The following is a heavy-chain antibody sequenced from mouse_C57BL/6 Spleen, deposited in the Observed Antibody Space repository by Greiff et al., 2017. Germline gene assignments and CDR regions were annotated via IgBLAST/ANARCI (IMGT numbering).Heavy chain of an antibody. CDR3: ARRDYDDYAMDY. D-gene: IGHD2-4*01. J-gene: IGHJ4*01. Sequence: VKLQQPGAELVMPGASVKLSCKASGYTFTSYWMHWVKQRPGQGLEWIGEIDPSDSYTNYNQKFKGKSTLTVDKSSSTAYMQLSSLTSEDSAVYYCARRDYDDYAMDYWGQGTSVTVSS. CDR1: GYTFTSYW. CDR2: IDPSDSYT. V-gene: IGHV1-69*01.